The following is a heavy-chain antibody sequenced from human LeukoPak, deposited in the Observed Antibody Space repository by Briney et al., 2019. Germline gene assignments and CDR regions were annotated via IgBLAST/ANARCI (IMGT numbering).Heavy chain of an antibody. V-gene: IGHV1-69*13. CDR1: GGTFSSYA. CDR3: ASRLAGGGVLELDY. CDR2: IIPIFGTA. D-gene: IGHD1-7*01. Sequence: GASVKVSCKASGGTFSSYAISWVRQAPGQGLEWMGGIIPIFGTANYAQKFQGRVTITADESTSTAYMELSSLRSEDTAVYYCASRLAGGGVLELDYWGQGTLVTVSS. J-gene: IGHJ4*02.